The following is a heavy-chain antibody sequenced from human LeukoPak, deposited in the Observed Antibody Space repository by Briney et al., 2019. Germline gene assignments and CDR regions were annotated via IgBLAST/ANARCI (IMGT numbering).Heavy chain of an antibody. CDR1: GFTFSSYS. J-gene: IGHJ4*02. D-gene: IGHD3-9*01. CDR3: AKFYDILTGYFDY. Sequence: GGSLRLSCAPSGFTFSSYSMSCVRQSPGKGLEWVSAISGGNGNTYYAYYADSVRGRFTISRDSSKNTLYLQMNSLRAEDTAVYYCAKFYDILTGYFDYWGQGTLVTVSS. CDR2: ISGGNGNTYYA. V-gene: IGHV3-23*01.